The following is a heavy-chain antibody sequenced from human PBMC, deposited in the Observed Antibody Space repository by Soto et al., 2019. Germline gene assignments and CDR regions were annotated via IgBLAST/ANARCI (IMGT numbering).Heavy chain of an antibody. CDR2: IYGSGGGI. J-gene: IGHJ4*02. CDR3: AKGPDSGSYLWDY. Sequence: GGSLRLSCTASGLPHSSFAMMWVRQAPGKGLECVSGIYGSGGGIQYADSVKGRFTISRDNSKNTLYLQMNSLRAEDTAVYYCAKGPDSGSYLWDYWGQGTLVTVSS. V-gene: IGHV3-23*01. CDR1: GLPHSSFA. D-gene: IGHD1-26*01.